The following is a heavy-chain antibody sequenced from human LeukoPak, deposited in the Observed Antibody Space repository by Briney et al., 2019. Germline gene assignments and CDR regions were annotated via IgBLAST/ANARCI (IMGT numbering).Heavy chain of an antibody. CDR3: AKGSYYDSSGYPLYVDY. V-gene: IGHV3-23*01. J-gene: IGHJ4*02. Sequence: GGSLRLSCAASGFTFSSYAMSWVRQAPGKGLEWVSAISGSGGSTYYADSVKGRSTISRDNSKNTLYLQMNSLRAEDTAVYYCAKGSYYDSSGYPLYVDYWGQGTLVTVSS. CDR1: GFTFSSYA. D-gene: IGHD3-22*01. CDR2: ISGSGGST.